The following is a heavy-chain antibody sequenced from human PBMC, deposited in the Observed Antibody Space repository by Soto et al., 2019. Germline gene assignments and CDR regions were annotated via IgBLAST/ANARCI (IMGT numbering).Heavy chain of an antibody. CDR3: ARLYSSSWTAYYYGMDV. V-gene: IGHV3-74*01. CDR2: INSDGSST. CDR1: GFTFISYW. Sequence: PWGSLRLSCAASGFTFISYWMHWVRQSPVKGLVWVSRINSDGSSTSYADSVKGRFTISRDNAKNTLYLQMNSLRAEDTAVYYCARLYSSSWTAYYYGMDVWGQGTTVTVSS. J-gene: IGHJ6*02. D-gene: IGHD6-13*01.